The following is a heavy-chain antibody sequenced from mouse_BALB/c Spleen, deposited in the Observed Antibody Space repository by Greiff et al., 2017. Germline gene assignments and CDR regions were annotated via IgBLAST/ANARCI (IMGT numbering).Heavy chain of an antibody. CDR2: INPDSSTI. CDR3: ARPGGYDGSGFFAY. J-gene: IGHJ3*01. D-gene: IGHD2-2*01. V-gene: IGHV4-1*02. CDR1: GFDFSRYW. Sequence: EVKVVESGGGLVQPGGSLKLSCAASGFDFSRYWMSWVRQAPGKGLEWIGEINPDSSTINYTPSLKDKFIISRDNAKNTLYLQMSKVRSEDTALYYCARPGGYDGSGFFAYWGQGTLVTVSA.